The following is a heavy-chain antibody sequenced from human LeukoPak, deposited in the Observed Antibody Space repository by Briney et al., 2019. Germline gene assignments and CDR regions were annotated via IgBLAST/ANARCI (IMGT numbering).Heavy chain of an antibody. V-gene: IGHV3-21*01. D-gene: IGHD3-10*01. CDR3: ARDFGSMVRGVIIA. CDR1: GFTFSSYS. J-gene: IGHJ4*02. Sequence: AGGSLRLSCAASGFTFSSYSMNWVRQAPGKGLEWVSSISSSSSYIYYADSVKGRFTISRDNAKNSLYLQMNSLRAEDTAVYYCARDFGSMVRGVIIAWGQGTLVTVSS. CDR2: ISSSSSYI.